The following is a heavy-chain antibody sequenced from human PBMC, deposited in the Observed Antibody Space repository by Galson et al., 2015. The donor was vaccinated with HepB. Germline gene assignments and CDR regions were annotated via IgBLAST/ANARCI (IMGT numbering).Heavy chain of an antibody. Sequence: SLRLSCAASGFTFSSCAMHWVRQAPGKGLEWVAVISYDGSNKYYADSVKGRFTISRDNSKNTLYLQMNSLRAEDTAVYYCAKDFGGFDIWGQGTMVTVSS. J-gene: IGHJ3*02. CDR1: GFTFSSCA. D-gene: IGHD3-10*01. CDR3: AKDFGGFDI. CDR2: ISYDGSNK. V-gene: IGHV3-30*04.